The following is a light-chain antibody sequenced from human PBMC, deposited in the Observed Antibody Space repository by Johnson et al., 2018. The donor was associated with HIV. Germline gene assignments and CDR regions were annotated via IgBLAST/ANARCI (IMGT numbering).Light chain of an antibody. CDR2: ENN. CDR1: SSNIGNNY. J-gene: IGLJ1*01. V-gene: IGLV1-51*02. Sequence: QSVLTQPPSVSAAPGQKVIISCSGSSSNIGNNYVSWYQQLPGTAPKLLIYENNKRTSGIPDRFSGSKSGTSATLGITGLQTGDEADYYCGTWDSSLSAHYVFGTGTKVTVL. CDR3: GTWDSSLSAHYV.